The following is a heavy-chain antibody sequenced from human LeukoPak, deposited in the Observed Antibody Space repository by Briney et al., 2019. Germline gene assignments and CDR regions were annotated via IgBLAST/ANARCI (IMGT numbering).Heavy chain of an antibody. V-gene: IGHV1-18*01. CDR3: AREGRLKYYDFWSGYSVLGSAGEIDY. J-gene: IGHJ4*02. CDR2: ISAHNGNT. D-gene: IGHD3-3*01. CDR1: GYTFTSYG. Sequence: GASVKVSCKASGYTFTSYGISWVRQAPGQGLEWMGWISAHNGNTNYAQKLQGRVTMTTDTSTSTAYMELRSLRSDDTAVYYCAREGRLKYYDFWSGYSVLGSAGEIDYWGQGTLVTVSS.